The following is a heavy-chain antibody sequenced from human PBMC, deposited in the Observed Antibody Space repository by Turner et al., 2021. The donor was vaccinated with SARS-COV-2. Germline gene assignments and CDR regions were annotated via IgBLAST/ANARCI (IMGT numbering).Heavy chain of an antibody. CDR2: ISHSSSTL. CDR3: ARIVRASKTDH. D-gene: IGHD1-26*01. V-gene: IGHV3-48*01. CDR1: GFPFSADR. J-gene: IGHJ4*02. Sequence: EVQLVESGGGLVQPGGSLRLSCAASGFPFSADRMNWVRQARGKGLEWVSDISHSSSTLYYADSVKGRFTISRDNAKNTLYLQMNSLRAEDTAVYYCARIVRASKTDHWGQGTLVTVSS.